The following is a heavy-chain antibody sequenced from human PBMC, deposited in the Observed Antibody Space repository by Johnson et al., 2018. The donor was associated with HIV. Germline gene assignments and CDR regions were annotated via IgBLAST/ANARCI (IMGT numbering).Heavy chain of an antibody. CDR1: GFTFSSYG. CDR3: AKDLQDYYDSSGHDAFDI. V-gene: IGHV3-30*02. Sequence: QMQLVESGGGVVQPGGSLRLSCAASGFTFSSYGMHWVRPAQGKGLEWVAFIRYEGSTKYYADSVKGRFNISRDNYKNTLYLQMNSLRAEETAVYYCAKDLQDYYDSSGHDAFDIWGQGTMVTVSS. J-gene: IGHJ3*02. CDR2: IRYEGSTK. D-gene: IGHD3-22*01.